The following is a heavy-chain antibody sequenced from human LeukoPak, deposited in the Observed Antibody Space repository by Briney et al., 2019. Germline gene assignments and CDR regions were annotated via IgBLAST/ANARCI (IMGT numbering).Heavy chain of an antibody. V-gene: IGHV4-31*11. CDR2: IYYSGST. CDR3: ARDIGYCSGGGCYRNGKDV. Sequence: PSQTLSLTCAVSGGSISSGGYSWSWIRQHPGKGLEWIGHIYYSGSTDSNPSLKSRVTISVDTSKNQFSLKLSSVTAADTAVYYCARDIGYCSGGGCYRNGKDVWGQGTTVTVSS. CDR1: GGSISSGGYS. D-gene: IGHD2-15*01. J-gene: IGHJ6*02.